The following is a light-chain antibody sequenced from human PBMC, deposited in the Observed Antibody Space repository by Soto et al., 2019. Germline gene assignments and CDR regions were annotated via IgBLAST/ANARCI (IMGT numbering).Light chain of an antibody. Sequence: QSALTQPASVSGSPGQSITISCTGTSSDVGGYNYVSWYQQYPGKAPKLMIYEVSNRPSGVTNRFSGSKSGNTASLTISGLQAEDEAEYYCSSHTSSNTHVVFGGGTKLTVL. CDR2: EVS. CDR3: SSHTSSNTHVV. CDR1: SSDVGGYNY. V-gene: IGLV2-14*01. J-gene: IGLJ2*01.